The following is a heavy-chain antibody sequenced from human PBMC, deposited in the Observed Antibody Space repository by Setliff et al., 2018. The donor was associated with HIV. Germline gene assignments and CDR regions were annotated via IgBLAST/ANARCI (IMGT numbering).Heavy chain of an antibody. CDR3: ARGRAGELFDWCY. CDR1: GYTFTSNH. D-gene: IGHD3-10*01. J-gene: IGHJ4*02. Sequence: GASVKVSCKASGYTFTSNHLHWVRQAPGQGLEWMGMITPGDGNTGYAQKFQGRVTMTRNTSISTAYMELSSLRSEDTAVYYCARGRAGELFDWCYWGQGTLVTVSS. CDR2: ITPGDGNT. V-gene: IGHV1-8*01.